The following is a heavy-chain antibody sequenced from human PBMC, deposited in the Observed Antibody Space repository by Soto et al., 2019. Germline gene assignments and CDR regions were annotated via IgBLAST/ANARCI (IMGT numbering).Heavy chain of an antibody. J-gene: IGHJ4*02. CDR3: ARIREYSGYANDY. V-gene: IGHV4-39*01. D-gene: IGHD5-12*01. Sequence: SETLSLTCTVSGGSISSSSYYWGWIRQPPGKGLEWIGSIYYSGSTYYNPSLKSRVTISVDTSKNQFSLKLSSVTAADTAVYYCARIREYSGYANDYWGQGTLVTVSS. CDR1: GGSISSSSYY. CDR2: IYYSGST.